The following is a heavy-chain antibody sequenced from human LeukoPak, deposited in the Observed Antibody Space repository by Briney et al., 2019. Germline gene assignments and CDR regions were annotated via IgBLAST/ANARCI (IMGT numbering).Heavy chain of an antibody. CDR3: AKAPVTSCRGAYCYPFDS. CDR2: TSSSDAGT. CDR1: GFTFSNYA. V-gene: IGHV3-23*01. D-gene: IGHD2-21*01. J-gene: IGHJ4*02. Sequence: PGGSLRLSCAASGFTFSNYAMHWVRQAPGKGLEWVAATSSSDAGTYHADSVRGRFTISRDNSKNTLYLQMNSLRAEDAAVYFCAKAPVTSCRGAYCYPFDSWGQGTLVTVSS.